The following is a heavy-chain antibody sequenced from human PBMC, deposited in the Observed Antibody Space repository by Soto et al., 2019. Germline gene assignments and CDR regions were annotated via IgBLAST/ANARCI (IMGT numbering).Heavy chain of an antibody. J-gene: IGHJ4*02. D-gene: IGHD5-18*01. CDR3: ARSGYSYGPNPLLY. CDR1: GGSISSGGYY. CDR2: IYSSGST. Sequence: KSSETQSNTCTVSGGSISSGGYYWSWIRRQPAKVLEWIGYIYSSGSTYYNPSLKSRVTISVDTSKNQFSLKLSSVTAADTAVYYCARSGYSYGPNPLLYWGQGTLVAVSS. V-gene: IGHV4-31*03.